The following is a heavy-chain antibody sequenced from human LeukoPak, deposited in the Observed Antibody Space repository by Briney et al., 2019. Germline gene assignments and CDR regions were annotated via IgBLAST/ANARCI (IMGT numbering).Heavy chain of an antibody. D-gene: IGHD1-26*01. CDR1: GFTFSNYW. CDR2: INRDGSNT. J-gene: IGHJ4*02. Sequence: GGSLRLSCVASGFTFSNYWMHWVRQAPGKGLVWVSRINRDGSNTNYADSVKGRFTISRHNAKNTLYLQMDSLTAEDRAMYYCATRAGTYYSLGYWGQGTLVTVSS. CDR3: ATRAGTYYSLGY. V-gene: IGHV3-74*01.